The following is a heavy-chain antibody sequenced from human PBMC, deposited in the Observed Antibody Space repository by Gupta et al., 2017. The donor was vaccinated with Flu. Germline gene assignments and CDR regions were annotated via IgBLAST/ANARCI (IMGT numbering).Heavy chain of an antibody. CDR2: IYYSGST. J-gene: IGHJ5*02. CDR1: GGSISSYY. D-gene: IGHD1-26*01. CDR3: ARDHRGRGGSSNWFDP. Sequence: QVQLQESGTVLVKPSETLSLTCTVSGGSISSYYWSWIRQPPGKGLEWMGYIYYSGSTNYNPSLKSRVTISVDTSKNQCSLKLSSVTAADTAVYYCARDHRGRGGSSNWFDPWGQGTLVTVSS. V-gene: IGHV4-59*01.